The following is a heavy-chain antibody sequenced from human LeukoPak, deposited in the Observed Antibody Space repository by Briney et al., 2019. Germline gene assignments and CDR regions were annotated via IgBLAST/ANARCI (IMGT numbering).Heavy chain of an antibody. D-gene: IGHD3-22*01. CDR3: ARERNSYYYDSSGYRY. CDR1: GFTFSSYA. CDR2: ISYDGSNK. V-gene: IGHV3-30*01. Sequence: GGSLRLSCAASGFTFSSYAMHWVRQAPGKVLEWVAVISYDGSNKYYADSVKGRFTISRDNSKNTLHLQMNSLRAEDTAVYYCARERNSYYYDSSGYRYWGQGTLVTVSS. J-gene: IGHJ4*02.